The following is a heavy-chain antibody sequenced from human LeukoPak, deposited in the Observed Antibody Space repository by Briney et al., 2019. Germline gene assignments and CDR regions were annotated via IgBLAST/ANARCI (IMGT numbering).Heavy chain of an antibody. CDR2: ISAYNGNT. D-gene: IGHD6-19*01. V-gene: IGHV1-18*01. J-gene: IGHJ6*03. CDR1: GYTFTSYG. CDR3: ARDTKAVAGQTPYYYYYMDV. Sequence: PLASVKVSCKASGYTFTSYGISWVRQAPGQGLEWMGWISAYNGNTNYAQKLQGRVTMTTDTSTSTAYMELRSLRSDDTAVYYCARDTKAVAGQTPYYYYYMDVWGKGTTVTISS.